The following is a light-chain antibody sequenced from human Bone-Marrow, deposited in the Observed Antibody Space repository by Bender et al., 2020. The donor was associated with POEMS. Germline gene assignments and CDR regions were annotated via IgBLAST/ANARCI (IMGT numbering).Light chain of an antibody. V-gene: IGLV1-40*01. J-gene: IGLJ3*02. CDR2: EGS. CDR3: SSYTSSRTRV. Sequence: QSVLTQPPSVSGAPGQRVTISCTGSSSNTGSGYDINWYQHLPGTAPKLMIYEGSNRPSGVSSRFSGSKSGNMASLTISGLQAEDEADYYCSSYTSSRTRVFGGGTKLTVL. CDR1: SSNTGSGYD.